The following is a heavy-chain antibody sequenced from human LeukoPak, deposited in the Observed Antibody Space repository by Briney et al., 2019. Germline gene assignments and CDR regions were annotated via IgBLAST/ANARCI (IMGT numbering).Heavy chain of an antibody. Sequence: SETLSLTCAVYGGSFSGYYWSWIRQPPGKGLEGIGEINHSGSTNYNPSLKSRVTISVDTSKNQFSLKLSSVTAADTAVYYCARRYSSSVSWFDPWGQGTLVTVSS. D-gene: IGHD6-13*01. CDR2: INHSGST. J-gene: IGHJ5*02. V-gene: IGHV4-34*01. CDR1: GGSFSGYY. CDR3: ARRYSSSVSWFDP.